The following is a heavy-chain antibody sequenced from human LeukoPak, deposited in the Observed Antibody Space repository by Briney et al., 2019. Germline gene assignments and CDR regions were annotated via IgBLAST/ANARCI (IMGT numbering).Heavy chain of an antibody. CDR1: GFTFSSYA. CDR3: AHLEYCSGGSCSSPDY. CDR2: ISGGGGST. D-gene: IGHD2-15*01. Sequence: GGSLRLSCAASGFTFSSYAMSWVRQAPGKGLEWVSTISGGGGSTYHADSVKGRFTISRDNSKNTLFLQMNSLRAEDTAVYYCAHLEYCSGGSCSSPDYWGQGTLVTVSS. V-gene: IGHV3-23*01. J-gene: IGHJ4*02.